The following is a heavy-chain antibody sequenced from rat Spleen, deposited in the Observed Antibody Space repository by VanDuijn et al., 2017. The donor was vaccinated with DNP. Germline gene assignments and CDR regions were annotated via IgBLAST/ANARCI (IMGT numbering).Heavy chain of an antibody. CDR2: ISYDGYSA. Sequence: EVQLVESGGGLVQPGRSLKLSCAASGFTFSDYNMAWVRQAPKKGLEWVATISYDGYSAYYRDSVKGRFSISRDNAKSTLYLQMESLRSEDTATYYCAKATNNWDWYFDFWGPGTMVTVSS. CDR1: GFTFSDYN. D-gene: IGHD1-10*01. CDR3: AKATNNWDWYFDF. V-gene: IGHV5-7*01. J-gene: IGHJ1*01.